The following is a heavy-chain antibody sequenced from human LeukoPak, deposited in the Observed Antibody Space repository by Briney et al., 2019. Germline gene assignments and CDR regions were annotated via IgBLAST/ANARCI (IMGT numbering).Heavy chain of an antibody. CDR1: GFAFSSYG. D-gene: IGHD2-2*01. J-gene: IGHJ6*02. V-gene: IGHV3-74*01. CDR2: INSDGSSI. Sequence: GGSLRLSCAASGFAFSSYGMHWVRQAPGKGLVWVSRINSDGSSIRNADSVKGRLTISRDNAKNTLYLQMNSLRAEDTAVYYCARGSSTSYYYYGMDVWGQGTTVTVSS. CDR3: ARGSSTSYYYYGMDV.